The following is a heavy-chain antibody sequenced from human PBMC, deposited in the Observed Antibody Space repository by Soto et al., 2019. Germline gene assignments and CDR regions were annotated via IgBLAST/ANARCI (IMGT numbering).Heavy chain of an antibody. CDR3: ARDKMEQCLVGGYLDS. CDR2: IIDDGGRA. V-gene: IGHV3-23*01. D-gene: IGHD6-19*01. Sequence: EVQLLESGGGLVQPGGSLRLSCSASGFSFSNHAMSWVRQAPGKGLEWVSAIIDDGGRAYYADSVKGRFTISRDNYRNPLSLQMNSLRAEDTAVYYCARDKMEQCLVGGYLDSWGQGTQVTVSS. J-gene: IGHJ4*02. CDR1: GFSFSNHA.